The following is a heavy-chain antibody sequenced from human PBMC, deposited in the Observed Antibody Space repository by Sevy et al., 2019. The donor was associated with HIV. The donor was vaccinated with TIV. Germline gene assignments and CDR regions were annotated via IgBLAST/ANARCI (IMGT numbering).Heavy chain of an antibody. D-gene: IGHD3-10*01. V-gene: IGHV3-48*02. Sequence: GGSLRLSCAASGFRFRDYRMYWVRQAPGKGLEWVSYITSSSNTINYADSVKGRFTISRDNGRNSLYLQINSLRHEDTAVYYCARDRGRGEVALDLWGQGTLVTVSS. J-gene: IGHJ5*02. CDR1: GFRFRDYR. CDR2: ITSSSNTI. CDR3: ARDRGRGEVALDL.